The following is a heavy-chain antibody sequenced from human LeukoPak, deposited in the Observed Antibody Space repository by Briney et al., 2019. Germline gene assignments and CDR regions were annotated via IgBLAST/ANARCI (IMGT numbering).Heavy chain of an antibody. V-gene: IGHV3-23*01. J-gene: IGHJ4*02. D-gene: IGHD5-18*01. CDR1: GFTFSIYA. CDR3: ARERRGYSYGSLDY. CDR2: ISGSGGST. Sequence: GGSLRLSCAASGFTFSIYAISWVRQAPRKGMEWVSAISGSGGSTYYAASVKGRFTISRDNSKTTLYLQMNSLRAEDTTVYYCARERRGYSYGSLDYWGQGTLVTVSS.